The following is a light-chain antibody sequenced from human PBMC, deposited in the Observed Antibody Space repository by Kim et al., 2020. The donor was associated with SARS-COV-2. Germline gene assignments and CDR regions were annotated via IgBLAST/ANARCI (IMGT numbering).Light chain of an antibody. CDR2: SDN. CDR3: ATWDDGLEGVV. CDR1: SSNIGTNT. Sequence: QSVLTQPPSASGTPGQRVTISCSGSSSNIGTNTLNWYQQLPGTAPKLFLYSDNQRPSGVPDRFSGSKSGTSASLTISGLQSEDEADYYCATWDDGLEGVVFGGGTQLTVL. J-gene: IGLJ3*02. V-gene: IGLV1-44*01.